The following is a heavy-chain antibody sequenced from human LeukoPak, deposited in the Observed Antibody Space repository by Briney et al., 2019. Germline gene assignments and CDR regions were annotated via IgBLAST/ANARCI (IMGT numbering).Heavy chain of an antibody. CDR3: ARRVAVTSRYYFDY. CDR1: GGSISSGDYY. D-gene: IGHD6-19*01. J-gene: IGHJ4*02. CDR2: IYYSGST. Sequence: PSETLSLTCIVSGGSISSGDYYWSWIRQPPGKGLEWIGYIYYSGSTNYNPSLKSRVTISVDTSKNQFSLKLNSVTAADTAVYYCARRVAVTSRYYFDYWGQGTLVTVSS. V-gene: IGHV4-61*08.